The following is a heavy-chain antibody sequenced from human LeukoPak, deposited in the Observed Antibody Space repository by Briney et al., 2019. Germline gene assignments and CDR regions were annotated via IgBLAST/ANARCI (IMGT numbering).Heavy chain of an antibody. CDR3: VTNDVGLHTGLGY. Sequence: EASVKVSCKASGYTFTDYLLHWVRQAPGQGLEWMGWIDTKSGVTKFAQKFQARVTMTSDTSITTAYMGLSSLTSDDTAVYYCVTNDVGLHTGLGYWGQGTLVTVSS. CDR2: IDTKSGVT. D-gene: IGHD1-26*01. CDR1: GYTFTDYL. V-gene: IGHV1-2*02. J-gene: IGHJ4*02.